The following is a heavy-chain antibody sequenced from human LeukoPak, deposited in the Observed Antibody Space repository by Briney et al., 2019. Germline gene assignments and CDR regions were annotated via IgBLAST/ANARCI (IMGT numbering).Heavy chain of an antibody. V-gene: IGHV4-39*07. J-gene: IGHJ3*02. CDR2: IYYSGST. D-gene: IGHD6-19*01. Sequence: SETLSLTCTVSGGSISSSSYYWGWIRQPPGKGLEWIGSIYYSGSTYSNPALKSRVTISVDASKNQFSLKLSSVTAPDTAVYCCARAMYSGAWYIAFDIWGQGTMVTVSS. CDR3: ARAMYSGAWYIAFDI. CDR1: GGSISSSSYY.